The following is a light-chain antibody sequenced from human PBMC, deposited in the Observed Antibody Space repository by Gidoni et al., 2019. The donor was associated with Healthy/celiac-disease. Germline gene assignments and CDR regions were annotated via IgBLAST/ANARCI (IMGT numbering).Light chain of an antibody. Sequence: QSALTQPASVSGSPGQSITISCTGTSSDVGGYNYVSWYQQHPGKALKLMIYEVSNRPSGVSNRFSGSKSGNTASLTISGLQAEDEADYYCSSYTSSSTFYVFGTGTKVTVL. CDR1: SSDVGGYNY. CDR3: SSYTSSSTFYV. CDR2: EVS. V-gene: IGLV2-14*01. J-gene: IGLJ1*01.